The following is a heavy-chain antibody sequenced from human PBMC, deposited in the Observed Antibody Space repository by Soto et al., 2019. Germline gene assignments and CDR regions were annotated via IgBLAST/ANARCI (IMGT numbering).Heavy chain of an antibody. D-gene: IGHD6-19*01. V-gene: IGHV3-7*03. CDR3: ARYFRGSGRYFFDY. Sequence: PGGSLRLSCVASGFTFISSFMGWVRQAPGKGLEWVANINQDGGGTYYVDSVEGRFTISRDNAKDSLYLQMNSIRGEDTAVYYCARYFRGSGRYFFDYWGQGTLVTVSS. J-gene: IGHJ4*02. CDR2: INQDGGGT. CDR1: GFTFISSF.